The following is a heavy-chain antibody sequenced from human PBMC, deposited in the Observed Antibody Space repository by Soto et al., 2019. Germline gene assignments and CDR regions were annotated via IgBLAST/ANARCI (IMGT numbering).Heavy chain of an antibody. CDR2: ISGSGGST. CDR1: GFTFSSYA. CDR3: AKGRRAPYYDILTGPGNWFDP. J-gene: IGHJ5*02. Sequence: GGSLRLSCAASGFTFSSYAMSWVRQAPGKGLEWVSAISGSGGSTYYAESVKGRFTISRDNSKNTLYLQMNSLRAEDTAVYYCAKGRRAPYYDILTGPGNWFDPWGQGTLVTVS. V-gene: IGHV3-23*01. D-gene: IGHD3-9*01.